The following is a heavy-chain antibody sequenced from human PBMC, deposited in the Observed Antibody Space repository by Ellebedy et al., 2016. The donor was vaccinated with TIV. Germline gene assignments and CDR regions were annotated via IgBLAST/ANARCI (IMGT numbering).Heavy chain of an antibody. V-gene: IGHV4-59*01. CDR3: SRLRSSGYFLEY. CDR2: IHYSGST. D-gene: IGHD3-22*01. CDR1: GGFISSYY. Sequence: SETLSLXXNVSGGFISSYYWSWIRQSPGKGLEWIGYIHYSGSTDYNPSLKSRVSISVDTSQSQFFLNLTSVTAADTAVYYCSRLRSSGYFLEYWGHGALVTVSS. J-gene: IGHJ4*01.